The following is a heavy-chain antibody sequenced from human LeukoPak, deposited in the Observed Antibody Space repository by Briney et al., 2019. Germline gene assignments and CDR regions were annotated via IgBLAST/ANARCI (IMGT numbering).Heavy chain of an antibody. V-gene: IGHV3-30-3*01. J-gene: IGHJ4*02. Sequence: GGSLRLSCAASGFTFSSYAMHWVRQAPGKGLEWVGVISYDGSNKYYADSVKGRFTISRNNSKNTLYLQMNSLRAEDTAVYYCARDRYKSNLFLSFFDYWGQGTLVTVSS. D-gene: IGHD2-2*02. CDR3: ARDRYKSNLFLSFFDY. CDR2: ISYDGSNK. CDR1: GFTFSSYA.